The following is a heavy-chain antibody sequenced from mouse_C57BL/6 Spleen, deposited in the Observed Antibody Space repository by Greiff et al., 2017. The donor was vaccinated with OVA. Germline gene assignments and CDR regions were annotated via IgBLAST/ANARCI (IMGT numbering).Heavy chain of an antibody. CDR2: ISSGGDYI. CDR1: GFTFSSYA. J-gene: IGHJ3*01. Sequence: EVQGVESGEGLVKPGGSLKLSCAASGFTFSSYAMSWVRQTPEKRLEWVAYISSGGDYIYYADTVKGRFTISRDNARNTLYLQMSSLKSEDSAMYYCTRDNYDYDGFAYWGQGTLVTVSA. CDR3: TRDNYDYDGFAY. D-gene: IGHD2-4*01. V-gene: IGHV5-9-1*02.